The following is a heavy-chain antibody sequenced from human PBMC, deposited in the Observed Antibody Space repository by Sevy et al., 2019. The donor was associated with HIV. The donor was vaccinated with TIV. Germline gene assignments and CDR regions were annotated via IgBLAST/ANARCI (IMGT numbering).Heavy chain of an antibody. J-gene: IGHJ6*02. CDR1: GFTFSTYY. Sequence: GGSLRLSCVASGFTFSTYYMSWVRQAPGKGLEWVANIKKDGSEKYYVDSVKGRFTISRDNAKNSLYLQMNSLRAEDTAVYYCARCYYDSRGYFYYFYGLDVWGQGTTVTVSS. V-gene: IGHV3-7*01. CDR3: ARCYYDSRGYFYYFYGLDV. D-gene: IGHD3-22*01. CDR2: IKKDGSEK.